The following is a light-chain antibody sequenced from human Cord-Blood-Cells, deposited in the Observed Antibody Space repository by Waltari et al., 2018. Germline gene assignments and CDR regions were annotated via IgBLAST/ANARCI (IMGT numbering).Light chain of an antibody. Sequence: QSALTQPASVSGFPGQWITISCTGTSSDVGGYNYVSWYQQHPGKAPKLMIYDVSNRPSGVSNRFSGTKSGNTASLTISGLQAEDEADYYCSSYTSSSRVVFGGGTKLTVL. CDR1: SSDVGGYNY. CDR3: SSYTSSSRVV. CDR2: DVS. J-gene: IGLJ2*01. V-gene: IGLV2-14*01.